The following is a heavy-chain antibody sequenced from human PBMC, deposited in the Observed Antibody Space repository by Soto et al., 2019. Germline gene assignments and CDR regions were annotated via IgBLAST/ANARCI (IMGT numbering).Heavy chain of an antibody. D-gene: IGHD6-6*01. CDR2: VNPSGGST. CDR1: GDTFTIYY. CDR3: EREITSSHVDEIYFYYYLYV. V-gene: IGHV1-46*01. J-gene: IGHJ6*03. Sequence: SSVKVSCKASGDTFTIYYMHWVRQAPGQRLDWMGIVNPSGGSTSYAQKFQGRVAMTRDTSTSTVYMELSSLRCEDTTVHSCEREITSSHVDEIYFYYYLYVWGKGRTVAVSS.